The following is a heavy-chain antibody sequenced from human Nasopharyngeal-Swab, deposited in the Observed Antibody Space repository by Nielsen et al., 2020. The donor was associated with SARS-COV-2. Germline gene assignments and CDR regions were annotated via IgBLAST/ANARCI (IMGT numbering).Heavy chain of an antibody. J-gene: IGHJ4*02. Sequence: SETLSLTCTVSGGPIRSYYWSWIRQPAGNSLEWIGRIYTSGSTNYNPSLKSRVTMSVDTSKNQFSLKLSSVTATDTAVYYCARDRVDDYYDGSGQVYYFDYWGQGTLVTVSS. CDR3: ARDRVDDYYDGSGQVYYFDY. D-gene: IGHD3-22*01. CDR2: IYTSGST. CDR1: GGPIRSYY. V-gene: IGHV4-4*07.